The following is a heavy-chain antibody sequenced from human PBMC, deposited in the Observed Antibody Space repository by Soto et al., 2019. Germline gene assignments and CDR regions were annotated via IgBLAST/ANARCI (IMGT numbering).Heavy chain of an antibody. CDR3: ARDPQPVSGYDILTGLLGFDP. Sequence: QVQLVESGGGVVQPGRSLRLSCAASGFTFSSYAMHWVRQAPGKGLEWVAVISYDGSNKYYADSVKGRFTISRDNSKXXLXLXXNSQRAEATAVYYCARDPQPVSGYDILTGLLGFDPWGQGTLVTVSS. D-gene: IGHD3-9*01. CDR2: ISYDGSNK. V-gene: IGHV3-30-3*01. CDR1: GFTFSSYA. J-gene: IGHJ5*02.